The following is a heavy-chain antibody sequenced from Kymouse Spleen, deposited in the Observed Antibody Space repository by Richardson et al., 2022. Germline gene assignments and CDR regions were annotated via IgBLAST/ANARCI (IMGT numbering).Heavy chain of an antibody. J-gene: IGHJ5*02. D-gene: IGHD2-8*01. CDR2: INHSGST. V-gene: IGHV4-34*01. CDR1: GGSFSGYY. CDR3: ARERVYCTNGVCPNWFDP. Sequence: QVQLQQWGAGLLKPSETLSLTCAVYGGSFSGYYWSWIRQPPGKGLEWIGEINHSGSTNYNPSLKSRVTISVDTSKNQFSLKLSSVTAADTAVYYCARERVYCTNGVCPNWFDPWGQGTLVTVSS.